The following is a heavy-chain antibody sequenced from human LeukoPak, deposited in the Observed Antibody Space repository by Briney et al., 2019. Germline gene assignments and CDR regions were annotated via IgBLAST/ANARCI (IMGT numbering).Heavy chain of an antibody. Sequence: SQTLSLTCAVSGDSVSNNIAAWHWIRQSPSRGLEWLGRTYYRSKWYNDYAVSVKGRITINPDTSKNQFSLRLNSVAPEDTAVYYCARDVTGGSLFDYWGQGTLVTASS. D-gene: IGHD2-21*02. J-gene: IGHJ4*02. CDR1: GDSVSNNIAA. CDR2: TYYRSKWYN. V-gene: IGHV6-1*01. CDR3: ARDVTGGSLFDY.